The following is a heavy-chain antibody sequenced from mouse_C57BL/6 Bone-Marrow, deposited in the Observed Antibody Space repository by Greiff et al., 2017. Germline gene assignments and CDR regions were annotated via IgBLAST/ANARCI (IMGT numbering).Heavy chain of an antibody. CDR2: ISGGGGNT. J-gene: IGHJ1*03. CDR3: SRKVTTVLATKYFDV. V-gene: IGHV5-9*01. Sequence: EVMLVESGGGLVKPGGSLKLSCAASGFTFSSYTMSWVRQTPEKRLQWVAAISGGGGNTYYPASVKGRFTISRDNDKNILYLQMISLCSEDTTFYYCSRKVTTVLATKYFDVWGTGTTVTVSS. CDR1: GFTFSSYT. D-gene: IGHD1-1*01.